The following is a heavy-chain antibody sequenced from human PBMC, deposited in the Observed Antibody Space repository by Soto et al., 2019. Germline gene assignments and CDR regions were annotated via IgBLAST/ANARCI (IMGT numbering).Heavy chain of an antibody. J-gene: IGHJ3*02. CDR3: ATLKNAGDAFDI. Sequence: GASVKVSCKASGGTFSSYTISWVRQAPGQGLEWMGRIIPILGIANYAQKFQGRVTITADKSTSTAYMELSSLRSEGTAVYYCATLKNAGDAFDIWGQGTMVTVSS. CDR2: IIPILGIA. V-gene: IGHV1-69*02. CDR1: GGTFSSYT.